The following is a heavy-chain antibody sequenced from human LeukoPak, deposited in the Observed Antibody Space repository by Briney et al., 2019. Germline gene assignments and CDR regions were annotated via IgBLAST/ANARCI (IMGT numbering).Heavy chain of an antibody. Sequence: SETLSLTCTVSGGSIYSGSYYWSWIPQPAGKGLEWIGRIYTSGSTNYNPSLKSRVTISVDTSKNQFSLKLSSVTAADTAVYYCARDRRDGYNLYYFDLWGQGTLVTVSS. J-gene: IGHJ4*02. CDR3: ARDRRDGYNLYYFDL. D-gene: IGHD5-24*01. V-gene: IGHV4-61*02. CDR2: IYTSGST. CDR1: GGSIYSGSYY.